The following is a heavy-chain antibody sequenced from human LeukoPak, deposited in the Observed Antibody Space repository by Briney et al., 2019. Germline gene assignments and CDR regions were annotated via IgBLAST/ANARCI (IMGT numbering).Heavy chain of an antibody. CDR1: GYTFTSNY. J-gene: IGHJ4*02. V-gene: IGHV1-46*01. Sequence: GESLKVSCKASGYTFTSNYIHWVRQAPGQGLEWMGMIYPRDGSTSYAQKFQGRVTVTRDTSTSTVHMELSGLRSEDTAVYYCARDQEGFDYWGQGTLVTVSS. CDR2: IYPRDGST. CDR3: ARDQEGFDY.